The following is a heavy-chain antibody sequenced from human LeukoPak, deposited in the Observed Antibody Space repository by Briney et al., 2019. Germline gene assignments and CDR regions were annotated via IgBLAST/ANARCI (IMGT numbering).Heavy chain of an antibody. D-gene: IGHD6-19*01. CDR3: AKGAAVAGYYYYYGMDV. V-gene: IGHV3-30*18. CDR1: GFTFSSYA. CDR2: ISYDGSNK. J-gene: IGHJ6*02. Sequence: PGGSLRLSCAASGFTFSSYAMSWVRQAPGKGLGWVAVISYDGSNKYYADSVKGRFTISRDNSKNTLYLQMNSLRAEDTAVYYCAKGAAVAGYYYYYGMDVWGQGTTVTVSS.